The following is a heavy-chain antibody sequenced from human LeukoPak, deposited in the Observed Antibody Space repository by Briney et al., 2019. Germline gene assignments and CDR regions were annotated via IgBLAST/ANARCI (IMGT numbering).Heavy chain of an antibody. D-gene: IGHD3-10*01. J-gene: IGHJ4*02. CDR3: ARSMVRGVILFDY. CDR1: GFTFSSYW. V-gene: IGHV3-74*01. Sequence: SGGSLRLSCAASGFTFSSYWMHWVRQAPGKGLVWVSRINSDGSSTSYADSVKGRFTISRDNAKNSLYLQMNSLRAEDTAVYYCARSMVRGVILFDYWGQGTLVTVSS. CDR2: INSDGSST.